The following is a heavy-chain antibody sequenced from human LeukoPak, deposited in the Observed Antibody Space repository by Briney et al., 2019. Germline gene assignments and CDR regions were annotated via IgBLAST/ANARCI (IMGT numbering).Heavy chain of an antibody. Sequence: GGSLRLSCAASGFTFSSYGMHWVRQAPGKGLEWVAVIWYDGSNKYYADSVKGRFTIPRDNSKNTLSLQMNSLRAEDTAVYYCARDWCSGGRCFSSFDFWGQGTLVTVSS. J-gene: IGHJ4*02. CDR1: GFTFSSYG. V-gene: IGHV3-33*01. CDR2: IWYDGSNK. D-gene: IGHD2-15*01. CDR3: ARDWCSGGRCFSSFDF.